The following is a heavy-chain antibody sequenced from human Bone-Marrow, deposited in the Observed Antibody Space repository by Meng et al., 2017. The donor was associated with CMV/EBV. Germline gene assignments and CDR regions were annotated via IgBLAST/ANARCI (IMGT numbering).Heavy chain of an antibody. V-gene: IGHV3-7*01. CDR1: GFTFSNYH. CDR3: ARQGGVAAAGLSF. J-gene: IGHJ1*01. D-gene: IGHD6-13*01. CDR2: IKPDATET. Sequence: GGSLRLSCVASGFTFSNYHMHWVRQAPGKGLEWVANIKPDATETYYVDSVKGRFTISRDNAKNSLYLQMNSLRVEDTALYYCARQGGVAAAGLSFWGQGTLVTVSS.